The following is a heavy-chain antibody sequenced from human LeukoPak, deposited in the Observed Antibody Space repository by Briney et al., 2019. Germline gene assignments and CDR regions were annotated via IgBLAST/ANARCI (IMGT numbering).Heavy chain of an antibody. CDR1: GFTFSSYG. CDR3: ARGCPSSSWYTPTYGMDV. J-gene: IGHJ6*02. CDR2: IWYDGSNK. V-gene: IGHV3-33*01. Sequence: GRSLRLSCAASGFTFSSYGMHWVRQAPGKGLEWVAVIWYDGSNKYYADSVKGRFTISRDNSKNTLYLQMNSLRAEDTAVYYCARGCPSSSWYTPTYGMDVWGQGTTVTVSS. D-gene: IGHD6-13*01.